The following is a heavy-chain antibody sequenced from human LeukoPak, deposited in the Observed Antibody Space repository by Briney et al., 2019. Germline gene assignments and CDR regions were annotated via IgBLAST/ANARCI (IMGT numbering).Heavy chain of an antibody. D-gene: IGHD1-1*01. CDR1: GYTFTGYY. J-gene: IGHJ6*03. CDR2: INPNSGGT. CDR3: AREFVGVATGTLPYYYYYYMDV. V-gene: IGHV1-2*02. Sequence: AASVKVSCKASGYTFTGYYMHWVRQAPGQGLEWMGWINPNSGGTNYAQKLQGRVTMTTDTSTSTAYMELRSLKSDDTAVYYCAREFVGVATGTLPYYYYYYMDVWGKGTTVTVSS.